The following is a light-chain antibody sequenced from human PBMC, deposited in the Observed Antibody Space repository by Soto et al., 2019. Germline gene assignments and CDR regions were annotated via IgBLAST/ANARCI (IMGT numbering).Light chain of an antibody. J-gene: IGKJ2*01. CDR3: QQYNSYSPYT. V-gene: IGKV1-5*01. CDR2: DAS. CDR1: QSISSW. Sequence: DIQMTQSPPTLSASVGDRVTITCRASQSISSWLAWYQQKPGKAPKLLIYDASSLESGVPSRFSGSGSGTEFTLTISSLQPDDFATYYCQQYNSYSPYTFGQGTKLEIK.